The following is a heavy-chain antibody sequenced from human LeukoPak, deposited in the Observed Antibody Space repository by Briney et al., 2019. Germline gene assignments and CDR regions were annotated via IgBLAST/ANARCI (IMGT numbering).Heavy chain of an antibody. CDR3: ARVAKLIAAAGRVNSPYYYYYMDV. D-gene: IGHD6-13*01. J-gene: IGHJ6*03. Sequence: RASETLSLTCTVSGYSISSGYYWGWLRQPPGKGLEWIGSIYHSGSTYYNPSLKSRVTISVDTSKNQFSLKLSSVTAADTAVYYCARVAKLIAAAGRVNSPYYYYYMDVWGKGTTVTISS. V-gene: IGHV4-38-2*02. CDR1: GYSISSGYY. CDR2: IYHSGST.